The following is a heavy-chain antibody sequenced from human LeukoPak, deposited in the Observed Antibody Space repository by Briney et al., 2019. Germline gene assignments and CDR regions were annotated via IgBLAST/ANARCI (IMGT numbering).Heavy chain of an antibody. D-gene: IGHD3-9*01. V-gene: IGHV1-2*02. CDR1: GYTFTDYY. CDR2: INPNSGGT. CDR3: ATLFNAGYYKGGNWFDP. J-gene: IGHJ5*02. Sequence: ASVKVSCKASGYTFTDYYMHWVRQAPGQGLEWMGWINPNSGGTNYAQKFHGRVTMTSDTSISTAYMELSRLRSDDTAVYYCATLFNAGYYKGGNWFDPWGQGTLVTVSS.